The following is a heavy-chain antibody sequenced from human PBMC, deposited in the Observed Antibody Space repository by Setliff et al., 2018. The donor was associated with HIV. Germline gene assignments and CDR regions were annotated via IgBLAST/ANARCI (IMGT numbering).Heavy chain of an antibody. V-gene: IGHV4-31*01. D-gene: IGHD2-2*01. CDR3: ARFDHASIDY. CDR1: GGSISSGNYY. J-gene: IGHJ4*02. CDR2: IYYSGAT. Sequence: TLSLTCTVSGGSISSGNYYWNWIRQHPGKGLEWIGYIYYSGATYYNPSLKSQVTLSIDTSKNQFSLNLSSVTAADTAVYYCARFDHASIDYWGQGTLVTVSS.